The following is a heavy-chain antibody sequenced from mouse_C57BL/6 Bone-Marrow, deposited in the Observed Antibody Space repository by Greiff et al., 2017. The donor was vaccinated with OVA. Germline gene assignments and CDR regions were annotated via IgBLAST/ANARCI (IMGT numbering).Heavy chain of an antibody. Sequence: QVQLKQSGAELMKPGASVKLSCKATGYTFTGYWIEWVKQRPGHGLEWIGEILPGSGSTNYNEKFKGKATSTADTSSNTAYMQLSSLTTEDSAIYYWARGPLDGYYYWYFDVWGTGTTVTVSS. V-gene: IGHV1-9*01. CDR1: GYTFTGYW. J-gene: IGHJ1*03. D-gene: IGHD2-3*01. CDR3: ARGPLDGYYYWYFDV. CDR2: ILPGSGST.